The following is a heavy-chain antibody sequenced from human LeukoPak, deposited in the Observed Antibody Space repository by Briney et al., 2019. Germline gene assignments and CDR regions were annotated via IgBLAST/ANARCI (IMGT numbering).Heavy chain of an antibody. D-gene: IGHD3-10*01. CDR1: GGTFSSYA. J-gene: IGHJ4*02. Sequence: GASVKVSCKASGGTFSSYAISWVRQAPGQGLEWMGRIIPILGIANYAQKFQGRVTITADKPTSTAYMELSSLRSEDTAVYYCAREAYYGSGSYWGWGQGTLVTVSS. CDR3: AREAYYGSGSYWG. V-gene: IGHV1-69*04. CDR2: IIPILGIA.